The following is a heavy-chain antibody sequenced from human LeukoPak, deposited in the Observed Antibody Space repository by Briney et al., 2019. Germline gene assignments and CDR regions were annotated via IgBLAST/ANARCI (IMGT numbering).Heavy chain of an antibody. CDR2: ISGSGGST. Sequence: GGSLRLSCAASGFTFSSYAMSWVRQAPGKGLEWVSAISGSGGSTYYADSVKGRFTISRDNSKNTLYLQMNSLRAEDTAVYYCARTIVAARPSYYYYYMDVWGKGTTVTVSS. CDR3: ARTIVAARPSYYYYYMDV. V-gene: IGHV3-23*01. D-gene: IGHD6-6*01. J-gene: IGHJ6*03. CDR1: GFTFSSYA.